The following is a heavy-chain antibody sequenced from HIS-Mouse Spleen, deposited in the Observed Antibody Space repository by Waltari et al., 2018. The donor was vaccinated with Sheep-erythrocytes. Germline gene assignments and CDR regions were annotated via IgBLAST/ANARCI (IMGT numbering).Heavy chain of an antibody. CDR2: IYYSGST. D-gene: IGHD4-17*01. CDR3: ARTDYGDYFGWFDP. J-gene: IGHJ5*02. Sequence: QVQLQESGPGLVKPSQTLSLTCTVSGGSISSGDYYWSWIRQPPGKGLEWIGYIYYSGSTSSHPSLKSRVTISVDTSKNQFSLKLSSVTAADTAVYYCARTDYGDYFGWFDPWGQGTLVTVSS. V-gene: IGHV4-30-4*01. CDR1: GGSISSGDYY.